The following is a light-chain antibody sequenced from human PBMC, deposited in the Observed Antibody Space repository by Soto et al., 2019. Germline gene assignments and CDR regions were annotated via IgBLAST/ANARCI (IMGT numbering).Light chain of an antibody. V-gene: IGLV1-40*01. CDR1: SSNIGAGYN. CDR3: QSYDSNLSVV. Sequence: QSVLTQPPSVSGAPGQRVTISCTGSSSNIGAGYNVYWYQQLPGTAPKLLIYGNSNRPSGVPDRFSGSKSGTSASLAITKLQADDEADYYCQSYDSNLSVVFGGGTKVTVL. J-gene: IGLJ2*01. CDR2: GNS.